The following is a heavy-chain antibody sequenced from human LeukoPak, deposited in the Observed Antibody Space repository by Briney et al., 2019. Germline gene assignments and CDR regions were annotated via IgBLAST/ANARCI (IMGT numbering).Heavy chain of an antibody. J-gene: IGHJ2*01. D-gene: IGHD2-21*01. CDR1: GDSISSSSDY. V-gene: IGHV4-39*01. CDR2: IYYSGST. Sequence: SETLSLACTVSGDSISSSSDYWGWIRQPPGKGLEWIGSIYYSGSTYYNPSLKSRVTLSVDTSKNQFSLRLSSVTAADTAVYYCARLLCHGYFDLWGRGTLVTVSS. CDR3: ARLLCHGYFDL.